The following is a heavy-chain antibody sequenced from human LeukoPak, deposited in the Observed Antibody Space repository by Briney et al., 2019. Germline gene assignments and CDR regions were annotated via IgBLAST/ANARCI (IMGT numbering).Heavy chain of an antibody. CDR2: IKQDGSEK. Sequence: GGSLRLSCAASGFTFSRYWMSWVRQAPGKGLEWVANIKQDGSEKYCVDSVKGRFTISRDNAKNSLYLQMNSLRAEDTAVYYCARELGDDYVWGSYRYTGTENYYYYMDVWGKGTTVTISS. D-gene: IGHD3-16*02. CDR1: GFTFSRYW. J-gene: IGHJ6*03. CDR3: ARELGDDYVWGSYRYTGTENYYYYMDV. V-gene: IGHV3-7*01.